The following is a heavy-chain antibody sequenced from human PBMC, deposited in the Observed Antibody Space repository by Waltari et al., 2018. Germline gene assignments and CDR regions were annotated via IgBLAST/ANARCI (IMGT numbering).Heavy chain of an antibody. CDR2: INHSGST. CDR3: ARGSYYYGSGSYYNAFPFYY. J-gene: IGHJ4*02. D-gene: IGHD3-10*01. V-gene: IGHV4-34*01. CDR1: GGSFSGYY. Sequence: QVQLQQWGAGLLKPSETLSLTCAVYGGSFSGYYWSWIRQPPGKGLEWIGEINHSGSTNYNPPLKSRVTISVDTSKNQCSLKLSSVTAADTAVYYCARGSYYYGSGSYYNAFPFYYWGQGTLVTVSS.